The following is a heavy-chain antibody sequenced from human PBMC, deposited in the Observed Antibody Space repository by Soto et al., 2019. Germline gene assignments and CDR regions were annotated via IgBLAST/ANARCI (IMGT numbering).Heavy chain of an antibody. CDR1: GFTFDDYA. CDR2: ISWNSGSI. D-gene: IGHD4-17*01. V-gene: IGHV3-9*01. J-gene: IGHJ4*02. CDR3: AKGYGYPLGFDY. Sequence: DVQLVESGGGLVQPGRSLRLSCAASGFTFDDYAMHWVRQAPGKGLEWVSGISWNSGSIGYAESVKGRFTISRDNAKNSRYLQMNSLRAEDTALYYCAKGYGYPLGFDYWGQGTLVNVSS.